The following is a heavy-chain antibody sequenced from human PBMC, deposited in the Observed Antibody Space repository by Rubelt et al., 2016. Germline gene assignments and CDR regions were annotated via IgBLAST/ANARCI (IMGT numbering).Heavy chain of an antibody. V-gene: IGHV3-53*01. CDR1: GFTVNGNY. J-gene: IGHJ4*02. CDR2: ISGSGGST. Sequence: EVQLVESGGGLIQPGGSLRLSCVVSGFTVNGNYMSWVRQAPGEGLEWVAAISGSGGSTFYADSVKGRFTISRDNSENTLSLQMNSPRAEDTAVYYCASGLTTKYYFDYWGQGTLVTVSS. CDR3: ASGLTTKYYFDY. D-gene: IGHD4/OR15-4a*01.